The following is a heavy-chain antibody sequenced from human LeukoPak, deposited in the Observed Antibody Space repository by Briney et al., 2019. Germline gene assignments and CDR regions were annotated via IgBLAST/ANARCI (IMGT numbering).Heavy chain of an antibody. CDR2: IYHSGST. D-gene: IGHD1-26*01. J-gene: IGHJ4*02. Sequence: SETLSLTCTVAGYSISSGYYWGWIRQPPGKGLEWIGSIYHSGSTYYNPSLKSRVTISVDTSKNQFSLKLSSVTAADTAVYYCARAPPYSGSYSWGFDYWGQGTLVTVSS. CDR1: GYSISSGYY. V-gene: IGHV4-38-2*02. CDR3: ARAPPYSGSYSWGFDY.